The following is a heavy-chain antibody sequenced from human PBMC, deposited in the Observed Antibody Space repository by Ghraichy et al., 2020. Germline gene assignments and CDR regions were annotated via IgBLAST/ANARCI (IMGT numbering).Heavy chain of an antibody. D-gene: IGHD2-15*01. CDR2: IGGDGTTT. J-gene: IGHJ4*02. CDR3: AKVQRMLLWDWNFFDF. CDR1: GFNFEDYT. V-gene: IGHV3-43*01. Sequence: GGSLRLSCAASGFNFEDYTMHWVRQAPGKGLEWVSHIGGDGTTTYYADSVKGRFTISRDNSKNSLYLQMNSLKTEDTAFYYCAKVQRMLLWDWNFFDFWGQGTLVTISS.